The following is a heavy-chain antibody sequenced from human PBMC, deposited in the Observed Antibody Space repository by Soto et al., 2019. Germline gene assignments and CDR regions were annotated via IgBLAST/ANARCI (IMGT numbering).Heavy chain of an antibody. J-gene: IGHJ6*02. Sequence: GSLRLSCAASGFTFSSYAMHWVRQAPGKGLEWVAVISYDGSNKYYADSVKGRFTISRDNSKNTLYLQMNSLRAEDTAVYFCARGLEIAGGWPIYGMDVWGQGTTVTVSS. D-gene: IGHD6-19*01. CDR3: ARGLEIAGGWPIYGMDV. CDR2: ISYDGSNK. CDR1: GFTFSSYA. V-gene: IGHV3-30-3*01.